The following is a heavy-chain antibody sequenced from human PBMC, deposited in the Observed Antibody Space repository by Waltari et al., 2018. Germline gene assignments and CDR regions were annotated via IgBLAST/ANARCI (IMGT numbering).Heavy chain of an antibody. J-gene: IGHJ6*02. Sequence: QLQLQESGPGLVKPSETLSLTCTVSGGSISSSSYYWGWIRQPPGKGLEWIGSIYYSGSTHYNPSRRSRVTISVDTSKNQFSLKRSSVTAADTAVYYGARDLGAYCSGGSCYGEGYYGMDVWGQGTTVTVSS. D-gene: IGHD2-15*01. CDR2: IYYSGST. V-gene: IGHV4-39*07. CDR1: GGSISSSSYY. CDR3: ARDLGAYCSGGSCYGEGYYGMDV.